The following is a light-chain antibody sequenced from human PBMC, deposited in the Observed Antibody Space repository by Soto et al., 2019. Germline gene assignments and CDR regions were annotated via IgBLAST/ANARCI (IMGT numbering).Light chain of an antibody. CDR1: SSDVGGYNY. J-gene: IGLJ1*01. CDR2: DVS. CDR3: SSYTSTSTLFV. V-gene: IGLV2-14*03. Sequence: QLVLTQPASVSGSPGQSITISCTGTSSDVGGYNYVSWYQQHPGKALKLMIYDVSNRPSGVSNRFSGSKSGNTASLTISGLQAEDEADYYCSSYTSTSTLFVFGTGTKLTVL.